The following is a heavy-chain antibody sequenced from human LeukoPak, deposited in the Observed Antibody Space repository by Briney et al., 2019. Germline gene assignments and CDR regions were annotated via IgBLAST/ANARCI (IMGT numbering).Heavy chain of an antibody. CDR3: AREKAIAAAGLYYYYYGMDV. Sequence: GASVKVSCKASGYTFTGYYMHWVRQAPGQGLEWMGWINPNSGGTNYAQKFQGRVTMTRDTSISTAYMELSRLRSDDTAVYYCAREKAIAAAGLYYYYYGMDVWGQGTTVTVSS. CDR2: INPNSGGT. J-gene: IGHJ6*02. D-gene: IGHD6-13*01. CDR1: GYTFTGYY. V-gene: IGHV1-2*02.